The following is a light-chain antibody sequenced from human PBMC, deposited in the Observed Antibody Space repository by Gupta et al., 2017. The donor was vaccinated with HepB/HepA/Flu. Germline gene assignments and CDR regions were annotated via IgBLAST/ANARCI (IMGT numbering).Light chain of an antibody. Sequence: QSVLTQPPSVSGAPGLRVTLSCTGCRSNIGAGYDVHWYQQLPGTAPNLLIYGNRNRPSGASDRFSGSKSGTSAAMAITRLQAEEEEDYYCQSYYSSGSGPLVFGGGTKLTVL. CDR2: GNR. V-gene: IGLV1-40*01. CDR1: RSNIGAGYD. J-gene: IGLJ2*01. CDR3: QSYYSSGSGPLV.